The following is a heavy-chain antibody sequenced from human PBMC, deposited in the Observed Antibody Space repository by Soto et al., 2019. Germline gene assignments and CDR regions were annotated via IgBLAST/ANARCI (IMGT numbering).Heavy chain of an antibody. J-gene: IGHJ5*02. CDR1: GGSISSGDYY. CDR3: VREGGANWFDP. V-gene: IGHV4-30-4*01. D-gene: IGHD3-16*01. CDR2: IYYSGST. Sequence: SETLSLTCTVSGGSISSGDYYWSWIRQPPGKGLEWIGYIYYSGSTFYNPSLKNRVTISLDTSKIQFSLKLSSVTAADTAVYDCVREGGANWFDPWGEGSRVTVSS.